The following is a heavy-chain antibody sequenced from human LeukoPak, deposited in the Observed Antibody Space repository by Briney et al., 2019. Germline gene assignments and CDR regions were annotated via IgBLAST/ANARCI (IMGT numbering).Heavy chain of an antibody. CDR2: INHSGST. D-gene: IGHD6-13*01. CDR1: GGSFSGYY. Sequence: PSETLSLTCAVYGGSFSGYYWSWIRQPPGKGLEWIGEINHSGSTYYNPSLKSRVTISVDTSKNQFSLKLSSVTAADTAVYYCASLIAAAVYFDYWGQGTLVTVSS. V-gene: IGHV4-34*01. J-gene: IGHJ4*02. CDR3: ASLIAAAVYFDY.